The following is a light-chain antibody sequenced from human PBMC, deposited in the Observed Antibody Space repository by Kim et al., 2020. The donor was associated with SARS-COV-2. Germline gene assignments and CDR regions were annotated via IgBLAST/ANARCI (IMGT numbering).Light chain of an antibody. Sequence: SYELTQPPSVSVAPGETARITCGGDNTGSKSVHWYQQRPGQSPVLVIYFDSDRPSGIPERFSGSNSGNTATLTISRVEAGDESDYYCQVWHRGSDQGGVF. CDR3: QVWHRGSDQGGV. CDR1: NTGSKS. CDR2: FDS. J-gene: IGLJ3*02. V-gene: IGLV3-21*04.